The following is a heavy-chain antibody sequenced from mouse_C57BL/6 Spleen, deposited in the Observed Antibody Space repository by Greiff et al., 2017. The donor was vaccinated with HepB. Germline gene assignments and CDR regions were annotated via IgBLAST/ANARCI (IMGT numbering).Heavy chain of an antibody. Sequence: DVHLVESGGDLVKPGGSLKLSCAASGFTFSSYGMSWVRQTPDKRLEWVATISSGGSYTYYPDSVKGRFTISRDNAKNTLYLQMSSLKSEDTAMYYCARHYYGSSYDYFDYWGQGTTLTVSS. V-gene: IGHV5-6*01. J-gene: IGHJ2*01. CDR3: ARHYYGSSYDYFDY. CDR2: ISSGGSYT. D-gene: IGHD1-1*01. CDR1: GFTFSSYG.